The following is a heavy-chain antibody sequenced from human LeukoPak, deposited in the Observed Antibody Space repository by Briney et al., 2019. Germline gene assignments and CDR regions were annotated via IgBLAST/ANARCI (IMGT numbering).Heavy chain of an antibody. J-gene: IGHJ4*02. CDR1: GFIFSNYW. Sequence: GGSLRLSCGASGFIFSNYWMSWVRQSPEKGLEWVANINHDGSEKYYVDSVKGRFTISRDSAKNSLYLQMNSLRAEDTAVYYCARDRPPYFSGSYYNIWGQGTLVTVSS. CDR3: ARDRPPYFSGSYYNI. V-gene: IGHV3-7*01. CDR2: INHDGSEK. D-gene: IGHD3-10*01.